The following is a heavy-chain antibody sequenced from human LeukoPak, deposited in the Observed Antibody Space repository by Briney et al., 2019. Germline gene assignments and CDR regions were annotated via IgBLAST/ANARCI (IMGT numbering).Heavy chain of an antibody. CDR3: ARPSSGGTYDRYFDY. J-gene: IGHJ4*02. CDR1: GFTFSSFW. CDR2: ISSSGSTI. Sequence: GGSLRLSCAASGFTFSSFWMSWVRQAPGKGLEWVSYISSSGSTICYADSVKGRFTISRDNAKNSLYLQMNSLRAEDTAVYYCARPSSGGTYDRYFDYWGQGTLVTVSS. V-gene: IGHV3-48*04. D-gene: IGHD1-26*01.